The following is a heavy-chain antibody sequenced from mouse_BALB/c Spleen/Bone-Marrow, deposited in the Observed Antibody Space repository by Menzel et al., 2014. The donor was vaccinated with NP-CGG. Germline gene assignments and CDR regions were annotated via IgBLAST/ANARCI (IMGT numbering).Heavy chain of an antibody. Sequence: EVKLMESGGDLVKPGGSLKLSCAASGFTFSSYGMSWVRQTPDKRLEWVATINNGSSYTFYPGSVKGRFTISRDNAKNTLYLQMSSLKSEDTAMYYCARRRDGPYAMDYWGQGTSVTVSS. D-gene: IGHD2-3*01. V-gene: IGHV5-6*01. J-gene: IGHJ4*01. CDR3: ARRRDGPYAMDY. CDR1: GFTFSSYG. CDR2: INNGSSYT.